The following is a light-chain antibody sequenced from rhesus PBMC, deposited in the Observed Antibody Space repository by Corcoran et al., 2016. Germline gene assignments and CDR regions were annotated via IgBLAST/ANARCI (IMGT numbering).Light chain of an antibody. CDR2: HAS. J-gene: IGKJ3*01. CDR3: QQYNNWLT. Sequence: EIVLTQSPATLSLSPGERVTLSCRASQSVSSNLAWYEQNPGQVPRLLINHASHRATGIPDRFSGSVAVTDFTFTISSLEPEDVGVYYCQQYNNWLTFGGGTKLDIK. V-gene: IGKV3-35*01. CDR1: QSVSSN.